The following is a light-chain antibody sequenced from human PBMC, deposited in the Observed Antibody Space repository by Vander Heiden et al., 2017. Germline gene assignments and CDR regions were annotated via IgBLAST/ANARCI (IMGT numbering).Light chain of an antibody. Sequence: VLTQSPGTLSLSPGESATLSCRASQNVNNIYLAWYQHKPGQAPRRLIYGTSNRGTGIPDRFSGSGSGTDFTLTISRVEPEDFAVYYCQQDGSRPLTFGGGTKVEI. V-gene: IGKV3-20*01. CDR1: QNVNNIY. CDR3: QQDGSRPLT. CDR2: GTS. J-gene: IGKJ4*01.